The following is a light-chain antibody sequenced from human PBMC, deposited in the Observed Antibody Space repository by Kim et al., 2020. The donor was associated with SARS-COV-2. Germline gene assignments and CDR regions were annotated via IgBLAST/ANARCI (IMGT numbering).Light chain of an antibody. CDR3: QTWGTGIRV. J-gene: IGLJ2*01. CDR2: LNSDGSH. Sequence: ASVKLTCTLSSGHSSYAIAWHQQQPEKGPRYLMKLNSDGSHNKGDEIPDRFSGSSSGAERYLTISSLQSEDEADYYCQTWGTGIRVFGGGTKVTVL. V-gene: IGLV4-69*01. CDR1: SGHSSYA.